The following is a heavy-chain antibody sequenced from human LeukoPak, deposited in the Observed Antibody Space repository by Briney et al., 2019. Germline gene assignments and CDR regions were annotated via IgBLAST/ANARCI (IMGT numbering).Heavy chain of an antibody. V-gene: IGHV3-30*18. Sequence: GRSLRLSCAASGFTFSSYGMHWVRQAPGEGLEWVAVISYDGSNKYYADSVKGRFTISRDNSKNTLYLQMNSLRAEDTAVYYCAKDMYSSSWYYFDYWGQGTLVTVSS. D-gene: IGHD6-13*01. J-gene: IGHJ4*02. CDR3: AKDMYSSSWYYFDY. CDR2: ISYDGSNK. CDR1: GFTFSSYG.